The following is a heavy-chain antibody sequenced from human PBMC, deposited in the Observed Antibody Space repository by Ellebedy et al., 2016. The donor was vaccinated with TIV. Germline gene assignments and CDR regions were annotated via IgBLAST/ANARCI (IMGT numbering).Heavy chain of an antibody. Sequence: GGSLRLSXAASGFNSSPYAMHWVRQAPGKGLEWVAVISSDGSNKDYADSVKGRFTISRDNSKNTLYLQMNSLGAEDTAVYYCAKDSGYCSGGSCYSFDYWGQGTLVTVSS. CDR2: ISSDGSNK. J-gene: IGHJ4*02. D-gene: IGHD2-15*01. CDR1: GFNSSPYA. V-gene: IGHV3-30*18. CDR3: AKDSGYCSGGSCYSFDY.